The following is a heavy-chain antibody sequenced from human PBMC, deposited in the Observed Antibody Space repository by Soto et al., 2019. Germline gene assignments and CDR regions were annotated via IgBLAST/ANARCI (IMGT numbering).Heavy chain of an antibody. V-gene: IGHV1-69*01. J-gene: IGHJ2*01. CDR3: ARVQAMDPDCWYFDL. D-gene: IGHD5-18*01. Sequence: PGQGLEWMGGIIPIFGTANYAQKFQGRVTITADESTSTAYMELSSLRSEDTAVYYCARVQAMDPDCWYFDLWGRGTLVTVSS. CDR2: IIPIFGTA.